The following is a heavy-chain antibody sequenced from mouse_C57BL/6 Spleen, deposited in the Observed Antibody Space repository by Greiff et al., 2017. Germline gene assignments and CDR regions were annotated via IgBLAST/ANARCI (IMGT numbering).Heavy chain of an antibody. Sequence: QVQLQQPGAELVKPGASVKLSCKASGYTFTSYWMHWVKQRPGQGLEWIGNINPSNGGTNYNEKFKSKATLTVDKSSSTAYMQLSSLTSEDSAVYYCARPIRGDYYAMDYWGQGTSVTVSS. V-gene: IGHV1-53*01. CDR2: INPSNGGT. CDR1: GYTFTSYW. CDR3: ARPIRGDYYAMDY. J-gene: IGHJ4*01. D-gene: IGHD3-3*01.